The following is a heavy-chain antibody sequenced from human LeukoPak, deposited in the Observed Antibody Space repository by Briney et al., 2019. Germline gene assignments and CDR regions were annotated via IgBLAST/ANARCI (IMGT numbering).Heavy chain of an antibody. V-gene: IGHV1-24*01. CDR2: FDPEDGET. CDR3: ARGSPSDY. CDR1: GYTLTELS. Sequence: GASVKVSCKVSGYTLTELSMHWVRQAPGKGLEWMGGFDPEDGETIYAQKFQGRVTITRNTSISTAYMELSSLRSEDTAVYYCARGSPSDYWGQGTLVTVSS. J-gene: IGHJ4*02.